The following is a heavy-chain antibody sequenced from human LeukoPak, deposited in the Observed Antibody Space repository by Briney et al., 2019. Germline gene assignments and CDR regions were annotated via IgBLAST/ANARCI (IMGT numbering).Heavy chain of an antibody. CDR3: RGWRWLQSVHGTDDY. J-gene: IGHJ4*02. CDR1: GGSFSSYY. Sequence: PSETLSLTCAVYGGSFSSYYWGWIRQPPGKGLEWIGSIYYSGSTYYNPSLKSRVTISVDTSKNQFSLKLSSVTAADTAAYYCRGWRWLQSVHGTDDYWGQGTLVTVSS. D-gene: IGHD5-24*01. CDR2: IYYSGST. V-gene: IGHV4-39*01.